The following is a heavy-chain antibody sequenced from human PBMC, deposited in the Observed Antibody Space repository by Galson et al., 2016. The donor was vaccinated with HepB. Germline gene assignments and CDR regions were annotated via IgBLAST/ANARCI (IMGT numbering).Heavy chain of an antibody. J-gene: IGHJ2*01. CDR2: ISYDGSTK. D-gene: IGHD6-6*01. CDR1: RFTFSMYP. CDR3: ARRSITARRQWFFDL. V-gene: IGHV3-30-3*01. Sequence: SLRLSCAASRFTFSMYPMHWVRQTPGRGLEWVAVISYDGSTKYYADSVKGRFTISRDNSKNTMFLEMNNLRPEDTAVFYCARRSITARRQWFFDLWGRGTLVTVTS.